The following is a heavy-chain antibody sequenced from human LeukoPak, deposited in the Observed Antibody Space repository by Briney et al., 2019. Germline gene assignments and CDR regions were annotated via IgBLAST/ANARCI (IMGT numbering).Heavy chain of an antibody. J-gene: IGHJ4*02. Sequence: GESLKISCKGSGYTFTNYWIGWVRQMPGKGLEWMGIIYPGDSDTRYSPSFQGQVTISADKSISTAYLQWSSLKASDTAMYYCVQLAEDCSGGSCYYYFDYWGQGTLVTVSS. CDR3: VQLAEDCSGGSCYYYFDY. CDR1: GYTFTNYW. D-gene: IGHD2-15*01. CDR2: IYPGDSDT. V-gene: IGHV5-51*01.